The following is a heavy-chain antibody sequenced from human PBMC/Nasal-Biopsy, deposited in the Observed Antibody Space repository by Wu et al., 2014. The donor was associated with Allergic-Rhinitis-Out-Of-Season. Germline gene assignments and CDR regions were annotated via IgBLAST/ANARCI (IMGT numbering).Heavy chain of an antibody. Sequence: LRLSCAASGFTFSSYSMNWVRQAPGKGLEWVSYISSSSSTIYYADSVKGRFTISRDNSKNTLYLQMNSLRAEDTAVYYCAKDYSGSYFSYYYYMDVWGKGTTVTVSS. D-gene: IGHD1-26*01. CDR3: AKDYSGSYFSYYYYMDV. J-gene: IGHJ6*03. CDR1: GFTFSSYS. V-gene: IGHV3-48*01. CDR2: ISSSSSTI.